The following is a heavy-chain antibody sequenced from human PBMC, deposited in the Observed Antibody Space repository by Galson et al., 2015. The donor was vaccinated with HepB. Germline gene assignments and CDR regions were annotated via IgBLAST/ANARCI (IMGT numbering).Heavy chain of an antibody. Sequence: SLRLSCAASGFTFTSYVMHWVRQAPGKGLEWVASISYEGTNIYYADSVKGRFTISRDNSKNTLSLQMKSLRTEDTAMYYCARERGYSTFCFDYWGQGSLVIVSS. CDR3: ARERGYSTFCFDY. CDR2: ISYEGTNI. J-gene: IGHJ4*02. CDR1: GFTFTSYV. V-gene: IGHV3-30-3*01. D-gene: IGHD6-13*01.